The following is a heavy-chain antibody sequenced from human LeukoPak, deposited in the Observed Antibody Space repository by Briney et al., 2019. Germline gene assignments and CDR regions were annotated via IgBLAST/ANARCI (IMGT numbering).Heavy chain of an antibody. CDR3: ARESDYYDSSGHYDY. CDR1: GYTFTSYG. D-gene: IGHD3-22*01. J-gene: IGHJ4*02. Sequence: ASVKVSCKASGYTFTSYGISWVRQAPGHGLEWMGWISAYNGNTNYAQKLQGRVTMTTDTSTSTAYMELRSLRSDDTAVYYCARESDYYDSSGHYDYWGQGTLVTVSS. CDR2: ISAYNGNT. V-gene: IGHV1-18*01.